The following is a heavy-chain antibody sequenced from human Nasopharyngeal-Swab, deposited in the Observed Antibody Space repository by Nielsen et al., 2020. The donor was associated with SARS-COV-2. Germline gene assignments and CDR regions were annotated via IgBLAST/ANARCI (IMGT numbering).Heavy chain of an antibody. CDR2: IYYSGST. V-gene: IGHV4-39*01. J-gene: IGHJ5*02. CDR1: GGSISSSSYY. D-gene: IGHD2-2*01. Sequence: SETLSLTYTVSGGSISSSSYYWGWIRQPPGKGLEWIGSIYYSGSTYYNPSLKSRVTKSVDTSKNQFSLKLSSVTAADTAVYYCARHPGYCSSTSCPQPDWFDPWGQGTLVTVSS. CDR3: ARHPGYCSSTSCPQPDWFDP.